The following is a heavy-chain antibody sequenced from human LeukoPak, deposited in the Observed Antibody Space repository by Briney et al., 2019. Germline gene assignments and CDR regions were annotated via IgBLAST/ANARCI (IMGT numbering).Heavy chain of an antibody. CDR2: INEDGSTI. CDR3: ARWSYVSGTWFLDS. Sequence: PSETLSLTCTVSGGSISGSSNYWGWIRQPPGKGLEWVADINEDGSTIYYVNSVKGRFTISRDNAKNSLSLQLNTLRAEDRAVYYCARWSYVSGTWFLDSWGQGALVTVSS. J-gene: IGHJ4*02. CDR1: GGSISGSSNY. D-gene: IGHD3-10*01. V-gene: IGHV3-7*05.